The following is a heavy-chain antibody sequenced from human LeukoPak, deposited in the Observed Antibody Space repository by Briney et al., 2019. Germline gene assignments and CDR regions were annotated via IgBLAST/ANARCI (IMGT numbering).Heavy chain of an antibody. CDR2: VSAYADDT. V-gene: IGHV1-18*01. Sequence: ASVKVSCKASGYTFTNYGISWVRQAPGQGLEWMGWVSAYADDTNYVQKFQGRITMTTDTSTSTAYVELRSLRSDDTAVYYCARDCIGCHGFDYWGQGTLVTVCS. J-gene: IGHJ4*02. CDR1: GYTFTNYG. CDR3: ARDCIGCHGFDY. D-gene: IGHD2-15*01.